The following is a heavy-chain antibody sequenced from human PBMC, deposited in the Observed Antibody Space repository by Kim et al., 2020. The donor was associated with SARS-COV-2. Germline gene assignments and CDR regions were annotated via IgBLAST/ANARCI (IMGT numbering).Heavy chain of an antibody. J-gene: IGHJ4*02. CDR3: ARPSADYVWGSYRTGYYFDY. CDR1: GGSISSSSYY. CDR2: IYYSGST. D-gene: IGHD3-16*02. V-gene: IGHV4-39*01. Sequence: SETLSLTCTVSGGSISSSSYYWGWIRQPPGKGLEWIGSIYYSGSTYYNPSLKSRVTISVDTSKNQFSLKLSSVTAADTAVYYCARPSADYVWGSYRTGYYFDYWGQGTLVTVSS.